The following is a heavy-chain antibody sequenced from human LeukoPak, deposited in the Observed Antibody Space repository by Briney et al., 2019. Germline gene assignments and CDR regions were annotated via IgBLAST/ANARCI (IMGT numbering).Heavy chain of an antibody. V-gene: IGHV1-18*01. Sequence: GASVKVSCKASGYTFTTYGISWVRQAPGQGLERMGWISAYNGNTNYPQKPQGRVTMTTDTSTSTAYMELRSLRSDDTAVYYCARDVLLVVGYSSGWYFDYWGQGTLVTVSS. CDR1: GYTFTTYG. D-gene: IGHD6-19*01. CDR2: ISAYNGNT. J-gene: IGHJ4*02. CDR3: ARDVLLVVGYSSGWYFDY.